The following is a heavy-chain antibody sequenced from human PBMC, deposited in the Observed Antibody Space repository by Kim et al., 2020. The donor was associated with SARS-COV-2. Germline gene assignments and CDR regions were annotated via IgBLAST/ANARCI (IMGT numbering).Heavy chain of an antibody. J-gene: IGHJ4*02. V-gene: IGHV4-31*03. D-gene: IGHD1-26*01. CDR2: IYYSGST. CDR1: GGSLSSGSYY. CDR3: ARRSVGATFDY. Sequence: SETLSLTCSVSGGSLSSGSYYWSWIRQRPGKGLEWIGYIYYSGSTYYNPSLKRRATISVDTSKNQFSLKLSSVTAADTAVYYCARRSVGATFDYWGQGTLVTVSS.